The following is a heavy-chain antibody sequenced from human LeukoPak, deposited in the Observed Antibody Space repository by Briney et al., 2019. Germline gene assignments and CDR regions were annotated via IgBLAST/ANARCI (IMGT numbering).Heavy chain of an antibody. CDR1: GGSFSGYY. Sequence: SETLSLTCAVYGGSFSGYYWSWIRQPPGKGLEWIGEINHSGSTNYNPSLKSRATISVDTSKNQFSLKLSSVTAADTAVYYCASFDYDSSGQSDHWGQGTMVTVSS. CDR3: ASFDYDSSGQSDH. J-gene: IGHJ3*01. V-gene: IGHV4-34*01. D-gene: IGHD3-22*01. CDR2: INHSGST.